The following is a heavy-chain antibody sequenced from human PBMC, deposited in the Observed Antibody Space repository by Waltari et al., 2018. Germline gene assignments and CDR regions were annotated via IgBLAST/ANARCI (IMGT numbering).Heavy chain of an antibody. D-gene: IGHD7-27*01. CDR3: TTFNWGHDAFDL. Sequence: QVQLVQSGAEVKKPGASVKVSCKVSGYSLTALSMNWVRQAPGKWLEWMGGFDPKDAETIYAQNFQGRVAMTEDTSTDTAYIDLTSLTSEDTAIYYCTTFNWGHDAFDLWGQGTLVTVSS. CDR2: FDPKDAET. J-gene: IGHJ3*01. CDR1: GYSLTALS. V-gene: IGHV1-24*01.